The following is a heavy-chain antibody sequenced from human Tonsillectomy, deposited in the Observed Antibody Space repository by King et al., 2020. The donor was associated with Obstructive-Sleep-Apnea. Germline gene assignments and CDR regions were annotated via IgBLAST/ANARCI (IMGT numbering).Heavy chain of an antibody. Sequence: FQLVQSGAEVKKPGASVKVSCKASGYTFTAYLMHWVRQAPGQGVEWMGWINPHSGDTNFLQKFQGRVTMTRDTSINTAYMELTRLRSGDTAVYYCASFSSSSHFDYWGQGTLVTVSS. CDR1: GYTFTAYL. V-gene: IGHV1-2*02. CDR2: INPHSGDT. J-gene: IGHJ4*02. CDR3: ASFSSSSHFDY. D-gene: IGHD3-3*01.